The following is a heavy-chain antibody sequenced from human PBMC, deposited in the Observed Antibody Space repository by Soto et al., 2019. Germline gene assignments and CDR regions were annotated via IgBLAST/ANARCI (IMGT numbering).Heavy chain of an antibody. D-gene: IGHD5-12*01. J-gene: IGHJ4*02. CDR3: AKGGDGYNFYFGY. V-gene: IGHV3-23*01. CDR1: GFTFSSYA. Sequence: PGGSLRLSCAASGFTFSSYAMSWVRQAPGKGLEWVSGISGSGGSTYYADSVKGRFTISRDNSKKTLYLQMNSLRAEDTAVYYCAKGGDGYNFYFGYWGQGTLVTVSS. CDR2: ISGSGGST.